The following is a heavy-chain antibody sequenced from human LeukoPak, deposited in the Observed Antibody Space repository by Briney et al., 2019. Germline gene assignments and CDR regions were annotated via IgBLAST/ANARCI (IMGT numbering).Heavy chain of an antibody. CDR3: AREGDSGYDPDSN. V-gene: IGHV4-34*01. J-gene: IGHJ4*02. D-gene: IGHD5-12*01. CDR1: GGSFSGYY. Sequence: SETLSLTCAVYGGSFSGYYWSWIRQPPGKGLEWIGEINHSGSTNYNPSLKSRVTISVDTSKNQFSLKLSSVTAADTAVYYCAREGDSGYDPDSNWGQGTLVTVSS. CDR2: INHSGST.